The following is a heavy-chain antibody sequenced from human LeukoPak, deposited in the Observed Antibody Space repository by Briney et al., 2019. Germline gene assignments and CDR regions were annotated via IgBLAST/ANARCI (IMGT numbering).Heavy chain of an antibody. D-gene: IGHD1-26*01. J-gene: IGHJ4*02. V-gene: IGHV1-18*01. CDR1: GLTFSNYG. Sequence: ASVKVSCKASGLTFSNYGITWVRQAPGQGLEWVGWISAYDGNTNYAQKFQGRVTMTTDTSTSTANMELRSLRYDDTAVYYCARDGRFAAYEPDYWGQGTLVTVSS. CDR2: ISAYDGNT. CDR3: ARDGRFAAYEPDY.